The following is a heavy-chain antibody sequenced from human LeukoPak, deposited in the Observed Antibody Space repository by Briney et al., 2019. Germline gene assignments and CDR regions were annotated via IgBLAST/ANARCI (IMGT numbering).Heavy chain of an antibody. J-gene: IGHJ4*02. Sequence: PGGSLRLSCAASGFTVSSNYMSWVRQAPGKGLEWVSGIYSGGSTYYADSVKGRFTISRDNSKNTLYLQMNSLRAEDTAVYYCARASYYSDFDYWGQGTLVTVSS. D-gene: IGHD3-10*01. CDR3: ARASYYSDFDY. CDR1: GFTVSSNY. V-gene: IGHV3-53*01. CDR2: IYSGGST.